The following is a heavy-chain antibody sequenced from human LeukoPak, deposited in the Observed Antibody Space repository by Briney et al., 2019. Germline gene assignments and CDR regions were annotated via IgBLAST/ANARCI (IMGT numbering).Heavy chain of an antibody. CDR2: IYYSGTT. D-gene: IGHD6-13*01. CDR3: ARDRAAGTLDF. CDR1: GGSISSSSYY. V-gene: IGHV4-39*07. J-gene: IGHJ4*02. Sequence: SETLSLTCTVSGGSISSSSYYWGWLRQPPGKGLEWIGSIYYSGTTDYNPSLASRATISVDTAKDQFSLNLRSVTAADTAVYYCARDRAAGTLDFWGQGTLVTVSS.